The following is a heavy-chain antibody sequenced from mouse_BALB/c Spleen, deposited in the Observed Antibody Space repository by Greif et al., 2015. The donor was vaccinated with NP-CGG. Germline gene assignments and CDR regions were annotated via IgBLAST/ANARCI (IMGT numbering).Heavy chain of an antibody. J-gene: IGHJ4*01. D-gene: IGHD2-1*01. V-gene: IGHV7-3*02. CDR3: ARDKDGNYEAMDY. CDR2: IRNKANGYTT. Sequence: EVMLVESGGGLVQPGGSLRLSCATSGFTFTDYYMSWVRQPPGKALEWLGFIRNKANGYTTEYSASVKGRFTISRDNSQSILYLQMNTLRAEDSATYYCARDKDGNYEAMDYWGQGTSVTVSS. CDR1: GFTFTDYY.